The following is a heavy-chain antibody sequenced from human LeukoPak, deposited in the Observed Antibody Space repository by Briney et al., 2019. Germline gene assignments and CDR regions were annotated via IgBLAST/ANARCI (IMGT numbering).Heavy chain of an antibody. Sequence: SETLSLTCTVSGYSISSGYYWGWVRQPPGKGLGWIGSIYHSGSTYYNPSLKSRVTISVDTSKNQFSLKLSSVTAADTAVYYCARAVQVFAAMAPYYFDYWGQGTLVTVSS. CDR2: IYHSGST. CDR3: ARAVQVFAAMAPYYFDY. D-gene: IGHD5-18*01. J-gene: IGHJ4*02. CDR1: GYSISSGYY. V-gene: IGHV4-38-2*02.